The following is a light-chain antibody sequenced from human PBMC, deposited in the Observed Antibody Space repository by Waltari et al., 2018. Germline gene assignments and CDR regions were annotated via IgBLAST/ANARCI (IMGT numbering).Light chain of an antibody. J-gene: IGLJ3*02. CDR3: ATWDDRMNGHWV. CDR2: RND. Sequence: QSVLTQSPSASGTPGQRVTISCSGSSSNIGDNVVNWYQQLPGKAPKPLIYRNDQRPSWVPDRFSASKSGTSASLAISGLQSEDEADYYCATWDDRMNGHWVFGGGTKVTVL. V-gene: IGLV1-44*01. CDR1: SSNIGDNV.